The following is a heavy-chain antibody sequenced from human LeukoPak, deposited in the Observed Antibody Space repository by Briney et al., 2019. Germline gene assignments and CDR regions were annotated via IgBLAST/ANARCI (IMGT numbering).Heavy chain of an antibody. V-gene: IGHV3-23*01. J-gene: IGHJ4*02. CDR3: AKNQGAGSFDY. CDR2: ISGSGGST. D-gene: IGHD6-19*01. CDR1: GSTFSSYA. Sequence: GGSLRLSCAASGSTFSSYAMSWVRQAPGKGLEWVSVISGSGGSTYYADSVKGRFTISRDNSKNTLYLQMNSLRAEDTAVYYCAKNQGAGSFDYWGQGTLVTVSS.